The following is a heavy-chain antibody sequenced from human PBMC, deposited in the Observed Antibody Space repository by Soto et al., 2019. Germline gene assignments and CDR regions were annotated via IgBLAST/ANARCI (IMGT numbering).Heavy chain of an antibody. D-gene: IGHD6-13*01. Sequence: PSETLSLTCTVSGGSISSNYWTWIRQPPGKGLEWIGYVYNSGSTNYNPSLKSRATISEDTSKSQFSLKVNSMTAADTAAYYCARYRREAVAGYTLDNWGQGMLVTVSS. V-gene: IGHV4-59*01. CDR3: ARYRREAVAGYTLDN. CDR1: GGSISSNY. CDR2: VYNSGST. J-gene: IGHJ4*02.